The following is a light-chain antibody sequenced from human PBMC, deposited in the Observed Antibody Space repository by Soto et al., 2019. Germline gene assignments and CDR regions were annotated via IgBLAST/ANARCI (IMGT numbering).Light chain of an antibody. CDR3: QQYGSLRAT. J-gene: IGKJ2*01. V-gene: IGKV1-33*01. CDR1: QDINNF. Sequence: DIQMTQSPSSLSASVGDRVTITCQASQDINNFLNWYQQKQGKDPEVLIYDATNLERRVPSRFSGSGSRTAFTLVISSLPPEDKAIYYGQQYGSLRATFGQGTKLEIK. CDR2: DAT.